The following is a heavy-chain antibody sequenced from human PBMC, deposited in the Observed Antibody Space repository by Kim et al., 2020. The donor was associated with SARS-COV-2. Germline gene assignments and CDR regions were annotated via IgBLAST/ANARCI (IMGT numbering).Heavy chain of an antibody. CDR1: GFTFSSYS. V-gene: IGHV3-21*01. D-gene: IGHD5-18*01. CDR3: ATQGSADSYGLAEYFDL. CDR2: ISSSSSNI. J-gene: IGHJ2*01. Sequence: GGSLRLSCAASGFTFSSYSMNWVRQAPGKGLEWVSSISSSSSNIYYADSVKGRFTISRDNAKISLYLQMNSLRAEDTAVYYCATQGSADSYGLAEYFDLWGRGTLVTVSS.